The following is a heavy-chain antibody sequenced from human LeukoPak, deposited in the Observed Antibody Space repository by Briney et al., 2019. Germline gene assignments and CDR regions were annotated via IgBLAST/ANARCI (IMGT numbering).Heavy chain of an antibody. CDR2: IYPGDFDI. CDR3: VTGWRVDFYVPAHN. D-gene: IGHD2/OR15-2a*01. CDR1: GYTFTKDW. J-gene: IGHJ4*02. V-gene: IGHV5-51*01. Sequence: ESLKISCKGSGYTFTKDWIGWVRQTPDKGLEWMAMIYPGDFDIRYSPSFQSQVSISVDKSINTAYLQWSSLKASDTAMYYCVTGWRVDFYVPAHNWGQRTLDSVSA.